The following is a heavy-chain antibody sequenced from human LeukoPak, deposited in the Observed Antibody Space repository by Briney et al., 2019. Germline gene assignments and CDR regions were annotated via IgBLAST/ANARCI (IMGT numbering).Heavy chain of an antibody. J-gene: IGHJ4*02. D-gene: IGHD6-13*01. CDR2: ISGNSGTA. CDR3: ARDGNSCPDF. CDR1: GWTFTSYG. V-gene: IGHV1-18*01. Sequence: GASVMLSCQASGWTFTSYGISWLGQAAGQELEWMGWISGNSGTASYAQKLQGRGTITTDTSTSTAYMELRSLTSDDTAVYYCARDGNSCPDFWGQGTLVTVSS.